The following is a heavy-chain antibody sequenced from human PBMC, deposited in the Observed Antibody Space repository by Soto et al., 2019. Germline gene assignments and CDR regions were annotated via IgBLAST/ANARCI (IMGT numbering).Heavy chain of an antibody. J-gene: IGHJ4*02. CDR1: GAPISGGGYS. CDR3: ARGMTTVTTFDY. D-gene: IGHD4-17*01. Sequence: QLQLQESGSGLVKPYQPLSLPCAGSGAPISGGGYSWSWFRQPPGKGLEWIGYIYHSGSTYYNPSLKSRVTISVDRSKNQVSLKLSSVTAADTAVYYCARGMTTVTTFDYWGQGTLVTVSS. CDR2: IYHSGST. V-gene: IGHV4-30-2*01.